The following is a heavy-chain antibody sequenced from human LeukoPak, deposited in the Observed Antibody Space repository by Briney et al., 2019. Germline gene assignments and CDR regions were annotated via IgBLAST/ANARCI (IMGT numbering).Heavy chain of an antibody. CDR3: AREVGSAYCGGDCYPYYFDY. D-gene: IGHD2-21*01. CDR1: GGSISSSNW. Sequence: SGTLSLTCAVSGGSISSSNWWSWVRQPPGKGLEWIGEIYHSGSTNYNPSLKSRVTISVDKSKNQFSLKLSSVTAADTAVYYCAREVGSAYCGGDCYPYYFDYWGQGTLVTVSS. CDR2: IYHSGST. V-gene: IGHV4-4*02. J-gene: IGHJ4*02.